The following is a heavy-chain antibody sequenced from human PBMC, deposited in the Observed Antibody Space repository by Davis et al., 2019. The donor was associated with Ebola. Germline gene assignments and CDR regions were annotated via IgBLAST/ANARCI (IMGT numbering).Heavy chain of an antibody. V-gene: IGHV1-69*10. D-gene: IGHD4-23*01. CDR1: GGTFLSWA. CDR3: ATGLAGWQLGFQH. CDR2: IIPILQRL. Sequence: SVQVSCKASGGTFLSWAVAWVRRAPGHGLEFMGGIIPILQRLNSAPKFQDRVIITADRSTGTVFLEVTNLRSDDTAIYYCATGLAGWQLGFQHWGQGTQVTVAS. J-gene: IGHJ1*01.